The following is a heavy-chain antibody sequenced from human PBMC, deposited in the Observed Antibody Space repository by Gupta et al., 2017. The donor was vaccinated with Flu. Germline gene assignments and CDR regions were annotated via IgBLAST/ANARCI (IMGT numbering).Heavy chain of an antibody. V-gene: IGHV5-51*01. CDR1: GYLFPNFW. D-gene: IGHD3-3*01. J-gene: IGHJ4*02. Sequence: EVQLVQSGAEVKKAGDSLKISCQASGYLFPNFWIGWVRQIPGKGLEWMGIIYPADSDATYSPSFQGQVTFSVDKSINTAYLQWSSLKTSDTAIYYCARSFGVVIDFVYWGQGTQVTVSS. CDR3: ARSFGVVIDFVY. CDR2: IYPADSDA.